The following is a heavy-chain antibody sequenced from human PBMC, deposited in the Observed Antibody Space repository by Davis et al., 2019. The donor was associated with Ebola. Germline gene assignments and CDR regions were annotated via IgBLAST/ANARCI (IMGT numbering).Heavy chain of an antibody. D-gene: IGHD2-2*01. CDR1: GGSISSSNW. V-gene: IGHV4-4*02. CDR3: ARGGYCSSTSCYGYYYYGMDV. CDR2: IYHSGST. Sequence: SETLSLTCAVSGGSISSSNWWSWVRQPPGKGLEWIGEIYHSGSTNYTPSLKSRVTISVDKSKNQFSLKLSSVTAADTAVYYCARGGYCSSTSCYGYYYYGMDVWGQGTTVTVSS. J-gene: IGHJ6*02.